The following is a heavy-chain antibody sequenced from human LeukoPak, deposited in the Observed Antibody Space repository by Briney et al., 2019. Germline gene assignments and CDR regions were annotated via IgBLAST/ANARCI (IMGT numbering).Heavy chain of an antibody. CDR1: GGSISSYY. CDR3: ASAVIAVAGVFDY. D-gene: IGHD6-19*01. Sequence: SETLCLTCTVSGGSISSYYRSWIRQPPGKGLEWIGDIYYSGGTTYNPSPKSGLSTSVDTSTNKISLQLRSVTAADATAYYCASAVIAVAGVFDYWGQGPLVTVSS. J-gene: IGHJ4*02. V-gene: IGHV4-59*01. CDR2: IYYSGGT.